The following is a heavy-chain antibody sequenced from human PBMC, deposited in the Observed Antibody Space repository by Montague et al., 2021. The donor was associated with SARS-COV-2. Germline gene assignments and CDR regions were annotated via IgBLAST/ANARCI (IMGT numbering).Heavy chain of an antibody. J-gene: IGHJ4*02. CDR2: VYYSGYT. Sequence: SETLSLTCTVSGDSVSSSDHYWGWIRQPPGKGLEWLGIVYYSGYTYYXPSVKGRVTISIDTSKNQFSLKLSSVTAADTAVYYCARENTVTTFGGPYYIDSWGQGTLVTVSA. CDR1: GDSVSSSDHY. V-gene: IGHV4-39*07. D-gene: IGHD4-17*01. CDR3: ARENTVTTFGGPYYIDS.